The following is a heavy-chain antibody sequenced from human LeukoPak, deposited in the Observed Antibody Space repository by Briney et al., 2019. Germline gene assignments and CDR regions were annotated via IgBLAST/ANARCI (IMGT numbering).Heavy chain of an antibody. D-gene: IGHD3-22*01. V-gene: IGHV4-39*01. CDR1: GGSISSGPYY. Sequence: SETLSLTCTVSGGSISSGPYYWGWIRQPPGKGLEWIGNIYYGENTYYNPSLKSRVTISIDTSKNQFYLKLSSLTAADTAVYYCARRDDSSGYHKIFDYWGQGTLDTVSS. CDR2: IYYGENT. J-gene: IGHJ4*02. CDR3: ARRDDSSGYHKIFDY.